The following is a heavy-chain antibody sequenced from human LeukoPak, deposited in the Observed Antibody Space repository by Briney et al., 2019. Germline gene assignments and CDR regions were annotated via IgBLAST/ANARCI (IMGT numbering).Heavy chain of an antibody. Sequence: GGSLRLSCAASGFTFDDYTMHWVRQAPGKGLEWVSLISWDGGSTYYADSVKGRFNISRDNSKNSLYLQMNSLRTEDTALYYCAKVLSPGYSDDYWGQGTLVTVSS. V-gene: IGHV3-43*01. CDR3: AKVLSPGYSDDY. CDR1: GFTFDDYT. J-gene: IGHJ4*02. D-gene: IGHD6-13*01. CDR2: ISWDGGST.